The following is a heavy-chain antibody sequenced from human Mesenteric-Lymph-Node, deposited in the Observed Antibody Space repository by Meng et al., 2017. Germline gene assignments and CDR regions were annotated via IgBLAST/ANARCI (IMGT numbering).Heavy chain of an antibody. Sequence: ASVKVSCKASGYTFTAYYIHWVRQAPGQGLEWMGWIFPDSGDTNYAQAFQDRVTMTKDTSISTAYMELTSLRSDDTAVYYCARDICGGDCLDYYYGMDVWGQGTTVTVSS. CDR1: GYTFTAYY. J-gene: IGHJ6*02. CDR3: ARDICGGDCLDYYYGMDV. V-gene: IGHV1-2*02. D-gene: IGHD2-21*02. CDR2: IFPDSGDT.